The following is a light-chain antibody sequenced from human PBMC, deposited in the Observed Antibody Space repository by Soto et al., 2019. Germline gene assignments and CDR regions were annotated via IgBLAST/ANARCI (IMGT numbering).Light chain of an antibody. V-gene: IGLV2-14*03. J-gene: IGLJ1*01. CDR2: DVS. CDR3: TSYTTRRTYV. CDR1: SSDIGTFDF. Sequence: QSALTQPASVPGSPGQSITISCTGTSSDIGTFDFVSWYQHHPGKAPKLLIYDVSDRPSGVSDRFSGSKSGNTASLTISGLQTEDEASYYCTSYTTRRTYVFGTGTKLTVL.